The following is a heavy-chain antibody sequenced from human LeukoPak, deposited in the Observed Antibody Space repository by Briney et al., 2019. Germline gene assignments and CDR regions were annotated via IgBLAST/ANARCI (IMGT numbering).Heavy chain of an antibody. Sequence: PGGSLRLSCAASGFTFSSYSMNWVRQAPGKGLEWVSSISSSSSYIYYADSLKGRFTISRDNAKNPLYLQMNRLRAEDTAVYHCARDRVEMATLGAFDIWGQGTMVTVSS. CDR2: ISSSSSYI. D-gene: IGHD5-24*01. J-gene: IGHJ3*02. CDR1: GFTFSSYS. V-gene: IGHV3-21*01. CDR3: ARDRVEMATLGAFDI.